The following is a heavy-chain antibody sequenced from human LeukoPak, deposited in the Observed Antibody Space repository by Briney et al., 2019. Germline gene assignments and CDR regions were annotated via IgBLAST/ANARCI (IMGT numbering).Heavy chain of an antibody. Sequence: SETLSLTCTVSGGSISGYFWTWIRQPAGKELEWIGCVYTSGTTYYNPSLESRVTISLDTFNNQFSLRVTSVTAADTAIYYCARGTEKTRISGYYSFDHWGRGLLVTVSS. V-gene: IGHV4-4*07. D-gene: IGHD5-12*01. CDR1: GGSISGYF. J-gene: IGHJ4*02. CDR2: VYTSGTT. CDR3: ARGTEKTRISGYYSFDH.